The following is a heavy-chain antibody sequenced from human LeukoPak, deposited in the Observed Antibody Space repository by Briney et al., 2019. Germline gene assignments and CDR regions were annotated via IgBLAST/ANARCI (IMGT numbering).Heavy chain of an antibody. V-gene: IGHV4-30-4*01. Sequence: SQTLSLTCTVSGGSISSDDYFWSWIRQPPGKGLEWIGYIDFSGSTYYNPSLKSRVTISVDTSKNQFSLKLSSVTAADTAVYYCARYYDILTGYFDFWGQGTLVTVSS. CDR1: GGSISSDDYF. CDR2: IDFSGST. D-gene: IGHD3-9*01. J-gene: IGHJ4*02. CDR3: ARYYDILTGYFDF.